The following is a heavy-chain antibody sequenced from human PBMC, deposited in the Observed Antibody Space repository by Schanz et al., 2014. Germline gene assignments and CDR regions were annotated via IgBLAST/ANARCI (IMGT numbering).Heavy chain of an antibody. CDR3: ARAAGPVDY. CDR2: IYYSGST. V-gene: IGHV4-30-4*07. CDR1: GGSISSGGYT. J-gene: IGHJ4*02. Sequence: QVQLQESGPGLVKPSQTLSLTCAVSGGSISSGGYTWSWIRQPPGKGLEWIGYIYYSGSTYYNPSLKSRVTISVDTSKNQSSLMLGSVPAADTAVYYCARAAGPVDYWGQGTLVTVSS. D-gene: IGHD6-13*01.